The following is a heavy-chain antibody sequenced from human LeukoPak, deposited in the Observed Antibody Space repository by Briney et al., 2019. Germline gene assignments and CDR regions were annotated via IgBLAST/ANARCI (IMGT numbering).Heavy chain of an antibody. CDR1: GYSISSGFY. CDR3: ARESPGSGSLDY. J-gene: IGHJ4*02. Sequence: SETLSLTCTVSGYSISSGFYWGWIRQPPGKGLEWIGNVYHGGSSYYNPSLKSRVTISVDTSKNQFSLNLYSVTAADTAVYYCARESPGSGSLDYWGQGTLVTVSS. V-gene: IGHV4-38-2*02. D-gene: IGHD3-3*01. CDR2: VYHGGSS.